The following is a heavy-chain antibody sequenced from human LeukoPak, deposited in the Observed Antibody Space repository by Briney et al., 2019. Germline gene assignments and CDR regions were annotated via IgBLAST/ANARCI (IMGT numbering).Heavy chain of an antibody. J-gene: IGHJ6*02. V-gene: IGHV1-69*04. CDR2: IIPILGIA. CDR1: GGTFSSYA. D-gene: IGHD2-15*01. CDR3: ARKSSGGSIPGIYYYGMDV. Sequence: VASVKVCCKASGGTFSSYAISWVRQAPGQGLEWMGRIIPILGIANYAQKFQGRVTITADKSTSTAYMELSSLRSEDTAVYYCARKSSGGSIPGIYYYGMDVWGQGTTVTVSS.